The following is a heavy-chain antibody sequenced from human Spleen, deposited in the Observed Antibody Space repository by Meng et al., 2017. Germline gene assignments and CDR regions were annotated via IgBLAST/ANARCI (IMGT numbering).Heavy chain of an antibody. CDR1: GFTFGNYW. J-gene: IGHJ4*02. CDR3: AKVRPSSGWSFDY. D-gene: IGHD6-19*01. CDR2: INSDGSST. Sequence: GESLKISCVASGFTFGNYWMHWVRQAPGKGLVWVSRINSDGSSTTYADSVKGRLTMSRDNAKNTLYLQMSSLRAEDTAVYYCAKVRPSSGWSFDYWGQGTLVTVSS. V-gene: IGHV3-74*01.